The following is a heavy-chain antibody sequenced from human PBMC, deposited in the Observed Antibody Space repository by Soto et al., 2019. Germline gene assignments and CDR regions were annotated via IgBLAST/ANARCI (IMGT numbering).Heavy chain of an antibody. J-gene: IGHJ4*02. D-gene: IGHD3-10*01. CDR2: VHYSGST. CDR3: ARDLMSGLGAIGY. V-gene: IGHV4-59*01. CDR1: GVSIISYY. Sequence: ETLSLTCPVSGVSIISYYLHWIRQPPGKGLEWIGSVHYSGSTNYNPSLKSQVTISVDTSKNQFSLKLRSVTTADTAVYYCARDLMSGLGAIGYWGQGTLVTVS.